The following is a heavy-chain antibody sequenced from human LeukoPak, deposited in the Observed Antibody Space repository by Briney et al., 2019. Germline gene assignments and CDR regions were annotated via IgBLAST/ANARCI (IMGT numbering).Heavy chain of an antibody. CDR1: GLRFHDYY. Sequence: GGSLRLSCAASGLRFHDYYMSWIRQAPGKGLEWISYISTSGATIYYADSVKGRFTLSRDNAKNSLYLQMNNLRAEDTAVYYCARPIVSGRHRYVDPWGQGTLVTVSS. V-gene: IGHV3-11*04. J-gene: IGHJ5*02. CDR2: ISTSGATI. CDR3: ARPIVSGRHRYVDP. D-gene: IGHD3-16*02.